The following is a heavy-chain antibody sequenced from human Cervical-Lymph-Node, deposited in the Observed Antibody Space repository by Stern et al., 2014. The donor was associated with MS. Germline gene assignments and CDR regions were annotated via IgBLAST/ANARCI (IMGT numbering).Heavy chain of an antibody. Sequence: QVQLVQSGGGVVQPGRSLRLSCAASGFTFSYSTMHWVRQAPGKGMERVATASYDGSDEYYPDSVKGRFTISRDNSKNTLYLQVNSLRAEDTGVYFCARDRTVTTYYYYYGMDVWGQGTTVTVSS. CDR3: ARDRTVTTYYYYYGMDV. D-gene: IGHD4-11*01. J-gene: IGHJ6*02. CDR2: ASYDGSDE. CDR1: GFTFSYST. V-gene: IGHV3-30*04.